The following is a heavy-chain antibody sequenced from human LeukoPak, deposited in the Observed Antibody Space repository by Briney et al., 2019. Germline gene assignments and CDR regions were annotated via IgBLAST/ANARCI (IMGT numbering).Heavy chain of an antibody. CDR1: GYTFIGQY. J-gene: IGHJ3*02. V-gene: IGHV1-2*02. Sequence: GASVKVSCKASGYTFIGQYMHWVRQAPGQGLEWMGWINSNSGGTKYAQKFQCRVIMTRETSISTAYMELSRLKSDDTAVYYCARGRIHSWSDAFDIWGQGTTVTVSS. CDR3: ARGRIHSWSDAFDI. CDR2: INSNSGGT. D-gene: IGHD5-18*01.